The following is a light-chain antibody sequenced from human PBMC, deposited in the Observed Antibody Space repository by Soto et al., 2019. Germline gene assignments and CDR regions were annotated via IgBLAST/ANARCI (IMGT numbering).Light chain of an antibody. CDR1: QSVSSH. J-gene: IGKJ1*01. CDR2: DAS. V-gene: IGKV3-15*01. Sequence: EIVLTQSPATLSLSPGERATVSCRASQSVSSHLAWYQQKRGQAPRLLIYDASTRATGIPARFSGSGSGTEFTLTISSLQSEDFAVYYCQQYNNWPLWTFGQGTKVDIK. CDR3: QQYNNWPLWT.